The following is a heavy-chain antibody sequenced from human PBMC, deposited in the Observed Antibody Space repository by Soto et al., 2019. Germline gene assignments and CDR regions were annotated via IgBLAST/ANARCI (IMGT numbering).Heavy chain of an antibody. V-gene: IGHV4-59*01. CDR1: GGSISSYY. J-gene: IGHJ4*02. CDR2: IYYSGST. CDR3: ASDTETGVTQYYFDY. D-gene: IGHD2-21*02. Sequence: PSETLSLTCTVSGGSISSYYWSWIRQPPGKGLEWIGYIYYSGSTNYNPSLKSRVTISVDTSKNQFSLKLSSVTAADTAVYYCASDTETGVTQYYFDYWGQGTLVTVSS.